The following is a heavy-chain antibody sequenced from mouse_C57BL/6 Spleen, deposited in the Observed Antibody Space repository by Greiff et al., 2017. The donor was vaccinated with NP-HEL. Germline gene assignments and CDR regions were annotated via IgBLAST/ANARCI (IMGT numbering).Heavy chain of an antibody. D-gene: IGHD1-1*01. CDR1: GYTFTSYW. CDR2: INPSNGGT. J-gene: IGHJ3*01. V-gene: IGHV1-53*01. Sequence: QVQLQQPGTELVKPGASVKLSCKASGYTFTSYWMHWVKQRPGQGLEWIGNINPSNGGTNYNEKFKSKATLTVDKSSSTAYMQLSSLTSEDSAVYYCARSHYYGSSYVAWFAYWGQGTLVTVSA. CDR3: ARSHYYGSSYVAWFAY.